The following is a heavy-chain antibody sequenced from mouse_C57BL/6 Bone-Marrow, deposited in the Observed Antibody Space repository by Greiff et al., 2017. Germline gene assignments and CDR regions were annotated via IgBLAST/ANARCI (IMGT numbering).Heavy chain of an antibody. CDR2: IYPENGDT. J-gene: IGHJ2*01. CDR1: GFNIKDDY. Sequence: EVQLQQSGAELVRPGASVKLSCTASGFNIKDDYMHWVKQRPEQGLEWIGWIYPENGDTEYASKFQGKATITADTSSNTAYLQLSSLTSEDTAVYYCTNGNYQDYWGQGTTLTVSS. CDR3: TNGNYQDY. V-gene: IGHV14-4*01. D-gene: IGHD2-1*01.